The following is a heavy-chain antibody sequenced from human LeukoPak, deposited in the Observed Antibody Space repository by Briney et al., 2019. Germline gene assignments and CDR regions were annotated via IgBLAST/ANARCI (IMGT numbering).Heavy chain of an antibody. CDR3: AKDIGSTKKNAVAASGYFDY. J-gene: IGHJ4*02. Sequence: GGSLRLSCAASGFTFDDYAMHWVRQAPGKGLEWVSGISWNSGSIGYADSVKGRFTISRDNAKNSLYLQMNSLRAEDTALYYCAKDIGSTKKNAVAASGYFDYWGQGTLVTVSS. D-gene: IGHD6-19*01. CDR2: ISWNSGSI. V-gene: IGHV3-9*01. CDR1: GFTFDDYA.